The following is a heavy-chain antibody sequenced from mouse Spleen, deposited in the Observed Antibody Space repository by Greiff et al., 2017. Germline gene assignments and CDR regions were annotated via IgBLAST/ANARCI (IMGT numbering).Heavy chain of an antibody. CDR3: TGRDYSNGVDY. D-gene: IGHD2-5*01. CDR2: IDPETGGT. CDR1: GYTFTDYE. V-gene: IGHV1-15*01. J-gene: IGHJ2*01. Sequence: QVQLQQSGAELVRPGASVTLSCKASGYTFTDYEMHWVKQTPVHGLEWIGAIDPETGGTAYNQKFKGKAILTADKSSSTAYMELRSLTSEDSAVYYCTGRDYSNGVDYWGQGTTLTVSS.